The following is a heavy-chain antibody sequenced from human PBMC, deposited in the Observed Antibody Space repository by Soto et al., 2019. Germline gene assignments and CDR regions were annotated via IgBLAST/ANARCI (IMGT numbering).Heavy chain of an antibody. Sequence: QVQLVESGGGVVQPGRSLRLSCAASGFTFSNYGLHWVRQAPGKGLEWVALIWSDGNTKYYADSVKGRFTISRDNSKNTLYLEMNSLRAEDTAVYFCARWRGSGIFYNIGYWGQGTLVSVSS. J-gene: IGHJ4*02. CDR1: GFTFSNYG. V-gene: IGHV3-33*01. CDR2: IWSDGNTK. CDR3: ARWRGSGIFYNIGY. D-gene: IGHD3-10*01.